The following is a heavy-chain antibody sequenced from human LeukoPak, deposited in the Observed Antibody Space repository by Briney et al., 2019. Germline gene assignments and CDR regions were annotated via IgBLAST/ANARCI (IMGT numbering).Heavy chain of an antibody. CDR2: IYYSEST. J-gene: IGHJ4*02. Sequence: PSETLSLTCTLWGRSFRIYYWSCIPDPPGKGLEWIGYIYYSESTNYNPSLKSRVTISVDTSKNQFSLKLSPVTAADTAVYYCASILGGNFDYWGQGTLVTVSS. V-gene: IGHV4-59*01. CDR1: GRSFRIYY. CDR3: ASILGGNFDY. D-gene: IGHD4-23*01.